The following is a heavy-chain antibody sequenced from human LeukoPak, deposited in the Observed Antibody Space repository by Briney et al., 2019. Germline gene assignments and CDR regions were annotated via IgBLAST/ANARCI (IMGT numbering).Heavy chain of an antibody. CDR3: ARESDYPNWYFDL. CDR2: IYHSGST. D-gene: IGHD4-17*01. Sequence: SETLSLTCTVSGYSISSGYYWGWIRQPPGKGLEWIGSIYHSGSTYYNPSLKSRVTISVDTSKNQFSLKLSSVTAADTAVYYCARESDYPNWYFDLWGRGTLVTVSS. V-gene: IGHV4-38-2*02. J-gene: IGHJ2*01. CDR1: GYSISSGYY.